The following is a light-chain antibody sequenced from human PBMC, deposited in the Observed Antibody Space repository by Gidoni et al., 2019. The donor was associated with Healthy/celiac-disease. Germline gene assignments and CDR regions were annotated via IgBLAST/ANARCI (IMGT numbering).Light chain of an antibody. CDR3: QAWDSSRVV. CDR2: QDS. J-gene: IGLJ2*01. Sequence: SYELTQPPPVSVSPGQTASITCSGDKLGDKYACWYQQEPGQSPVLVIYQDSKRPSGIPERFSGSNSGNTATLTISGTQAMDEADYYCQAWDSSRVVFGGGTKLTVL. V-gene: IGLV3-1*01. CDR1: KLGDKY.